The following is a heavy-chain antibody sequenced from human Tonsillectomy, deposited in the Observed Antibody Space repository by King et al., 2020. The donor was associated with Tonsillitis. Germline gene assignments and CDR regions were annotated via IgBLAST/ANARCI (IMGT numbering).Heavy chain of an antibody. CDR2: IKKDGSVK. CDR3: AREFPDRLLYRFDY. D-gene: IGHD3/OR15-3a*01. J-gene: IGHJ4*02. CDR1: GFTFSSSW. Sequence: VQLVESGGGLVQPGGSLRLSCAASGFTFSSSWMSWVRQAPGKGLEWVANIKKDGSVKYYVDSVKGRFTISRDNAQNSLYLQMDSLKAEDTAVYYCAREFPDRLLYRFDYWGQGTLVTVSS. V-gene: IGHV3-7*03.